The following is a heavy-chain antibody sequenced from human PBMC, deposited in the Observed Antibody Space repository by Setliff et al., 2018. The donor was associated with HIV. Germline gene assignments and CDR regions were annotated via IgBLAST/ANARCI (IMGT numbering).Heavy chain of an antibody. V-gene: IGHV4-59*01. CDR3: ARGYYDGNVYYFPGY. D-gene: IGHD3-22*01. J-gene: IGHJ4*02. CDR2: IYYSGST. Sequence: SETLSLTCTVSGGSISGYYWSWIRQPPGKGLEWIGYIYYSGSTNYNPSLKSRVTISVDTSKNQFSLKLSSVTAADTAIYYCARGYYDGNVYYFPGYWGQGTLVTVSS. CDR1: GGSISGYY.